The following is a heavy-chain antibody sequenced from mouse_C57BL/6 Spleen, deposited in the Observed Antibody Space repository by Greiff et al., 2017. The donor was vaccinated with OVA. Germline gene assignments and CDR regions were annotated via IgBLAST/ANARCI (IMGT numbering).Heavy chain of an antibody. J-gene: IGHJ3*01. D-gene: IGHD1-1*01. V-gene: IGHV5-4*01. Sequence: EVKLMESGGGLVKPGGSLKLSCAASGFTFSSYAMSWVRQTPEKRLEWVATISDGGSYTYYPDNVQGRFTISRDNAKNNLYLQMSHLKSEDTAMYYCAREGDYGSSQAWFAYWGQGTLVTVSA. CDR2: ISDGGSYT. CDR3: AREGDYGSSQAWFAY. CDR1: GFTFSSYA.